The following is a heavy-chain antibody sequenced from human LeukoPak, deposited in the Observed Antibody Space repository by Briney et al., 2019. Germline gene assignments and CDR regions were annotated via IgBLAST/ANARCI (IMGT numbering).Heavy chain of an antibody. V-gene: IGHV3-23*01. D-gene: IGHD3-22*01. Sequence: PGGSLRLSCAASGFTFSSYAMSWVRQAPGKGLEWVSSISGSGGSTYYADSVKGRFTISRDNSKSTLYLQMNSLRAEDTAVYYCAKPDTPYYYDRSGYHFDSWGQGSLVTVSS. CDR2: ISGSGGST. J-gene: IGHJ4*02. CDR3: AKPDTPYYYDRSGYHFDS. CDR1: GFTFSSYA.